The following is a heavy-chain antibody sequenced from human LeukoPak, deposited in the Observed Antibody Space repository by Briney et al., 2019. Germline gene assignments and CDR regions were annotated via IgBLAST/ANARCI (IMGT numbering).Heavy chain of an antibody. CDR3: GLIAAAYNWFDP. J-gene: IGHJ5*02. D-gene: IGHD6-13*01. V-gene: IGHV3-21*01. CDR1: GFTFSSYS. Sequence: PGGSLRLSCAASGFTFSSYSMNWVRQAPGKGLEWVSSISSSSSYIYYADSVKGRFTISRDNAKNSLYLQMNNLRAEDPAVYYCGLIAAAYNWFDPWGQGTLVTVSS. CDR2: ISSSSSYI.